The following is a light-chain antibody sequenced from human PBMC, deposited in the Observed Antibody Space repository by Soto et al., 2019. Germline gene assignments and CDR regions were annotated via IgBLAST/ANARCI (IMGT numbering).Light chain of an antibody. Sequence: QSVLTQPPSASGSPGQSVTISCTGTSSDIGTYDYVSWYQQHPGEAPKLGIYEVSKRPSGVPGRCSGSKSDNTASLTVSGLQADDESDYYCSAYGGSASNNLLFVGGTKVTVL. CDR1: SSDIGTYDY. CDR3: SAYGGSASNNLL. V-gene: IGLV2-8*01. J-gene: IGLJ2*01. CDR2: EVS.